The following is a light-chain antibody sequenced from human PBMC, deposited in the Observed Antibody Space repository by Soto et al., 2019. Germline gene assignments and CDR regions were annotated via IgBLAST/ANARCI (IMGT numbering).Light chain of an antibody. Sequence: HMTQTPSTLSASVGDRVTSTFRASQAIRNDLGWYQQKPGKAPNLLIFGASNLQAGVPVRFSASGSGTNFTLTISNLQPEDFASYYSQESFSLLRPFGEVANV. V-gene: IGKV1-6*01. CDR2: GAS. CDR1: QAIRND. CDR3: QESFSLLRP. J-gene: IGKJ1*01.